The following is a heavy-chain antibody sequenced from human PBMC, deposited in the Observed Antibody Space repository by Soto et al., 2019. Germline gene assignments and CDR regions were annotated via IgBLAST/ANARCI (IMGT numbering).Heavy chain of an antibody. D-gene: IGHD6-13*01. CDR3: ARGGSSSWPYYYYGMDV. CDR1: GFTFSSYA. J-gene: IGHJ6*02. Sequence: GGSVRLSFAASGFTFSSYAMHGVRQAPGKGLEWVAVISYDGSDKYYADSVKGRFTISRDNSKNTLYLQMNSLRAEDTAVYYCARGGSSSWPYYYYGMDVWGQGTTVTVS. CDR2: ISYDGSDK. V-gene: IGHV3-30-3*01.